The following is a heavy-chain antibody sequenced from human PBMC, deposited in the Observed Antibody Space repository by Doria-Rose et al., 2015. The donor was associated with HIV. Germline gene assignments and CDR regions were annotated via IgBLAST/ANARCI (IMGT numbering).Heavy chain of an antibody. D-gene: IGHD6-13*01. CDR1: GVSLSSPGMG. Sequence: QITLKESGPVLVKPTETLTLTCTVSGVSLSSPGMGVSWIRQPPGKALEWLANIFSDDDRSYKTSLQSRLTISSGTSKRQVVLAMTDMDPVDTATYYCARIKSSRWYHKYYFDFWGQGTLVIVSA. CDR3: ARIKSSRWYHKYYFDF. V-gene: IGHV2-26*01. J-gene: IGHJ4*02. CDR2: IFSDDDR.